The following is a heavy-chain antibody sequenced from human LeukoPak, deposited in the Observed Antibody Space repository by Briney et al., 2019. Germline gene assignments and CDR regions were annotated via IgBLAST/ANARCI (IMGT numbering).Heavy chain of an antibody. J-gene: IGHJ4*02. CDR3: ASDRPGRDLLPYFDY. D-gene: IGHD1-26*01. CDR1: GDILSNYT. Sequence: SVTVSCKASGDILSNYTISWVRRAPGQGLEWMGGLIPIFGTPYYAQNVQGRVTITADESTSTAFLELRSLKSEDTAVYYCASDRPGRDLLPYFDYWGQGTLVTVSS. V-gene: IGHV1-69*01. CDR2: LIPIFGTP.